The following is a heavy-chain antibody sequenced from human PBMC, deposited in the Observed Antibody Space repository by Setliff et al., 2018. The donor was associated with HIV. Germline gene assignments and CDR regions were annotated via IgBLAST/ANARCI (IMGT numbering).Heavy chain of an antibody. Sequence: SETLSLTCAVYGGSFSDNYWNWLRQPPGKGPEWIGYIHNSGTTHYNPAFESRLIISLDMSNNRFSLNLASVTAADTALYYCARGRYGSRWYASDHYYIDVWGKWTTVTVS. CDR2: IHNSGTT. CDR3: ARGRYGSRWYASDHYYIDV. CDR1: GGSFSDNY. V-gene: IGHV4-34*01. D-gene: IGHD6-13*01. J-gene: IGHJ6*03.